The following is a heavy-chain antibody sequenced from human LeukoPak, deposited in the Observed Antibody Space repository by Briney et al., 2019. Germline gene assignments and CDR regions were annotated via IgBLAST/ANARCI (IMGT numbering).Heavy chain of an antibody. CDR1: GFIFSSYG. J-gene: IGHJ4*02. CDR3: AKLLSNSGRFLY. D-gene: IGHD4-23*01. CDR2: IRSDGSNK. Sequence: GGSLRLSCAASGFIFSSYGMNWVRQAPGKGLEWVAFIRSDGSNKYYADSVKGRFTISRDNSKNTLYLQMNSLRAEDTAVYYCAKLLSNSGRFLYWGQGTLVTVSS. V-gene: IGHV3-30*02.